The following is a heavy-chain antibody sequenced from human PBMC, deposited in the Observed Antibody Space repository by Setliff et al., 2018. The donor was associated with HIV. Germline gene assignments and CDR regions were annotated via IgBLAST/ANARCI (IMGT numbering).Heavy chain of an antibody. D-gene: IGHD7-27*01. CDR1: GGSINSGAYH. Sequence: PSETLSLTCTVSGGSINSGAYHWTWIRQSAEKGLEWIGHISASGNPRHNPSLRSRLTMFVDVSRSQFSLDLSSVTAADTAVYYCARPEQANDWGYYFDSWGQGTLVTVSS. V-gene: IGHV4-61*09. CDR3: ARPEQANDWGYYFDS. CDR2: ISASGNP. J-gene: IGHJ4*02.